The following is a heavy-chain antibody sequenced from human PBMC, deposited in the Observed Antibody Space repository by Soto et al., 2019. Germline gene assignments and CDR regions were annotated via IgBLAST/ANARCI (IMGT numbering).Heavy chain of an antibody. D-gene: IGHD6-25*01. CDR1: GGTFASYS. CDR3: ARDTVDLFGYMDV. V-gene: IGHV1-69*06. J-gene: IGHJ6*04. CDR2: IIPLLKTV. Sequence: QEELVQSGAEVKKPGSSVNVSCKASGGTFASYSITWVRQAPGQRLEWMGEIIPLLKTVNYAQKFQGRVTITGDRSTRTVYMALSRLRSDDTAVYYCARDTVDLFGYMDVWGNGTTVTVSP.